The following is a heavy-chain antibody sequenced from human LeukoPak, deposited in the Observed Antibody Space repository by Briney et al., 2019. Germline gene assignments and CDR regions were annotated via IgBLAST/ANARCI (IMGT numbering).Heavy chain of an antibody. CDR1: GFTFSSYS. Sequence: GSLRLSCAASGFTFSSYSMNWVRQPPGKGLEWIGEINHSGSTNYNPSLKSRVTISVDTSKNQFSLKLSSVTAADTAVYYCARANGNMFGNYFEEAFFDYWGQGILATVAS. J-gene: IGHJ4*02. CDR2: INHSGST. D-gene: IGHD3-10*02. CDR3: ARANGNMFGNYFEEAFFDY. V-gene: IGHV4-34*01.